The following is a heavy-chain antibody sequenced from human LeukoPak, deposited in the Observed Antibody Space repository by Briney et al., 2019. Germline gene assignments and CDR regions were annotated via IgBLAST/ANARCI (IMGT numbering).Heavy chain of an antibody. V-gene: IGHV3-7*01. J-gene: IGHJ4*02. CDR1: GFTFSNYW. CDR3: ARPGTYCSGYGSCFPFEY. D-gene: IGHD2-15*01. Sequence: PGGSLRLSCAASGFTFSNYWMSWVRQAPGKGPEWVAKIDEDGSEKYSVDSVRGRFTISRDNAKNTLYLQMDSLRAEDTAVYYCARPGTYCSGYGSCFPFEYWGQGSLVIVSS. CDR2: IDEDGSEK.